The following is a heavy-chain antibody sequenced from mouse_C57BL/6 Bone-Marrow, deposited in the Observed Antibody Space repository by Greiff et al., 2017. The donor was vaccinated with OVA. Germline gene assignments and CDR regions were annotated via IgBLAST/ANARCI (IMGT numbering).Heavy chain of an antibody. J-gene: IGHJ3*01. V-gene: IGHV1-55*01. CDR2: IYPGSGST. Sequence: QVQLQQSGAELVKPGASVKMSCKASGYTFTSYWITWVKQRPGQGLEWIGDIYPGSGSTNYNEKFKSKATLTVDTSSSTAYMQLSSLTSEDSAVYYCARRFAYWDGFAYWGQGTLVTVSA. D-gene: IGHD4-1*01. CDR1: GYTFTSYW. CDR3: ARRFAYWDGFAY.